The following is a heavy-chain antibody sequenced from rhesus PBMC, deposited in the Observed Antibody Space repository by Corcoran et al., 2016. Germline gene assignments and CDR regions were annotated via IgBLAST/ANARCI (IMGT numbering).Heavy chain of an antibody. CDR1: GGSISAGYG. Sequence: QVQLQESGPGLLKPSETLSLTCAVSGGSISAGYGWGWIRQPPGKGLEWIGNIYSRRGNTYYNPSLKSRVTSSTDTSKNQFSLKLSAGTAADTAVYYCARGGTVWYFDIWGPGTPITISS. D-gene: IGHD4-23*01. J-gene: IGHJ2*01. CDR3: ARGGTVWYFDI. CDR2: IYSRRGNT. V-gene: IGHV4S7*01.